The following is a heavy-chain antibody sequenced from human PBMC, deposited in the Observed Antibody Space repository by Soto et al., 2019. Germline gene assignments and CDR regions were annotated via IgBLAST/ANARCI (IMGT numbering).Heavy chain of an antibody. Sequence: WGSLRLSCAASGLITNSHSMTCVLHATRKGPEWVANITPDGSAKYYVDSVKGRFTISRDNAKNSLFLQMNSLRAEDTTVNYRARDRTDAARPHWYDPWGQGTLDTVSS. CDR3: ARDRTDAARPHWYDP. J-gene: IGHJ5*02. D-gene: IGHD6-6*01. V-gene: IGHV3-7*03. CDR2: ITPDGSAK. CDR1: GLITNSHS.